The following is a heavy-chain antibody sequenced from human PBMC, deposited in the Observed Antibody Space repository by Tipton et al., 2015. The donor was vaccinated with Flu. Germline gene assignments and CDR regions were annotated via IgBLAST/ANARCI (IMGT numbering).Heavy chain of an antibody. J-gene: IGHJ3*02. Sequence: QVQLVQSGAEVKKPGASVKISCKAFGYTFTTYSMHWVRQAPGQGLEWMGIINPSGGSTTYAQGFQGRVTMTRDTSTSKVHMELSSLRSEDTAVYYCARGPVPGDFGAFDIWGQGTMVTVSS. D-gene: IGHD4-17*01. CDR1: GYTFTTYS. CDR2: INPSGGST. V-gene: IGHV1-46*01. CDR3: ARGPVPGDFGAFDI.